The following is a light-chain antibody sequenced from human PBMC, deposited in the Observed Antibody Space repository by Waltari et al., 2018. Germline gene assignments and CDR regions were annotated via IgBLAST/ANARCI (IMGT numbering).Light chain of an antibody. CDR3: QNSNSVLPT. CDR2: AAS. V-gene: IGKV1-27*01. Sequence: DIQMTQSPSSLSASVGDTVTISCRASQVISNYLAWYQQKPGRAPNLLIYAASALMSGVPSRFSGSGSGTDFTLTISSLQPEDVATYYCQNSNSVLPTFGGGTKVEI. CDR1: QVISNY. J-gene: IGKJ4*01.